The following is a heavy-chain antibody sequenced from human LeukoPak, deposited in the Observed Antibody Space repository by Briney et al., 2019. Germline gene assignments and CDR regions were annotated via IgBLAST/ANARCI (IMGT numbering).Heavy chain of an antibody. CDR2: IYYSGST. CDR3: ARVRYCSGGSCYSIIGRYYYYYYMDV. D-gene: IGHD2-15*01. Sequence: PSETLSLTCTVSGGSISSYYWSWIRQPPGKGLEWIGYIYYSGSTNYDPSLKSRVTISVDTSKNQFSLKLSSVTAADTAVYYCARVRYCSGGSCYSIIGRYYYYYYMDVWGKGTTATVSS. CDR1: GGSISSYY. J-gene: IGHJ6*03. V-gene: IGHV4-59*12.